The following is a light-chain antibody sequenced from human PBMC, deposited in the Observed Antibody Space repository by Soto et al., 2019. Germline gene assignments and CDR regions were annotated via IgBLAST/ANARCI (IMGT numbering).Light chain of an antibody. CDR3: QQYGYSPPWT. CDR1: QSICSSY. J-gene: IGKJ1*01. CDR2: DAS. V-gene: IGKV3-20*01. Sequence: EIVLTQSPATLSLSPGERATLSCRASQSICSSYLAWYQQKPGQAPRLLIYDASSRATGIPDRFSGSGSGTDFTLTISRREPEDLEVYYCQQYGYSPPWTFSQGTKVEI.